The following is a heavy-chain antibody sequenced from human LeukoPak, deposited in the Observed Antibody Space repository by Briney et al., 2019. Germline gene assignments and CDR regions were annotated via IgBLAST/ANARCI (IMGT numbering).Heavy chain of an antibody. CDR1: GASISSSHW. CDR3: ARAGVSSWYSRWFDP. V-gene: IGHV4-4*02. CDR2: IYHSGST. J-gene: IGHJ5*02. D-gene: IGHD6-13*01. Sequence: SGTLSLTCAVSGASISSSHWWSWVRQPPGKGLEWIGEIYHSGSTNYNPSLKSRVTISVDKSKNQFSLKLSSVTAADTAVYYCARAGVSSWYSRWFDPWGQGTLVTVSS.